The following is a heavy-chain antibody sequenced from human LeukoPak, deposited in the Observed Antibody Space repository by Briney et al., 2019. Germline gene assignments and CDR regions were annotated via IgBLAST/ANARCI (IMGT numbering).Heavy chain of an antibody. CDR3: ARARGYSYGYFDY. D-gene: IGHD5-18*01. J-gene: IGHJ4*02. Sequence: SGPALVKPTQTLTLTCTFSGFSLSTSGMRVSWIRQPPGKALEWLARIDWDDDKFYSTSLKTRLTISKDTSKNQVVLTMTNMEAVDTATSYCARARGYSYGYFDYWGQGTLVTVSS. CDR1: GFSLSTSGMR. CDR2: IDWDDDK. V-gene: IGHV2-70*04.